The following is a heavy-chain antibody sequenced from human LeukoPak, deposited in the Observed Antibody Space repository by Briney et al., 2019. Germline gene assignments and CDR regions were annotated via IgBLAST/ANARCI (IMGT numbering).Heavy chain of an antibody. CDR3: VRDHYYDASGSD. J-gene: IGHJ4*02. CDR1: GFTFPSYT. V-gene: IGHV3-48*01. Sequence: GALRLSCAASGFTFPSYTMNWVRQAPGKGLEWISYISGNSNNIFYADSVKDRFTVSRDNVKNALYLQLSGLRVEDTAVYYCVRDHYYDASGSDWGQGTLVTVSS. CDR2: ISGNSNNI. D-gene: IGHD3-22*01.